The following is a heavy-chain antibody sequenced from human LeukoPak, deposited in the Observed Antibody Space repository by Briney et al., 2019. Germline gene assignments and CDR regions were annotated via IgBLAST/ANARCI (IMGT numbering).Heavy chain of an antibody. D-gene: IGHD1-1*01. Sequence: GGSLRLSCAASGFTFSSYNMNWVRQAPGKGLEWISSMTRNSNYRYYADSVKGRFTISSDNGKSSLFLQMDSLRAEDTAVYYCARPTIRRNDLDYWGQGILVTVSS. J-gene: IGHJ4*02. V-gene: IGHV3-21*01. CDR3: ARPTIRRNDLDY. CDR1: GFTFSSYN. CDR2: MTRNSNYR.